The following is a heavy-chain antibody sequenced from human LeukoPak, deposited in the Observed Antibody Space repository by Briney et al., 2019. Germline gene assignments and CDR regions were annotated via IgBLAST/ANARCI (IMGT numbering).Heavy chain of an antibody. CDR3: AKDLSSGSSIYGMDV. V-gene: IGHV3-30*18. CDR1: GFTFRSCG. Sequence: GGSLRLSCAASGFTFRSCGMHWVRQAPGKGLEWVALISYDGSNKYYADSVRGRFTISRDNSKNTLYLQMNSLRAEDTAVYYCAKDLSSGSSIYGMDVWGQGTTVTVSS. D-gene: IGHD3-10*02. CDR2: ISYDGSNK. J-gene: IGHJ6*02.